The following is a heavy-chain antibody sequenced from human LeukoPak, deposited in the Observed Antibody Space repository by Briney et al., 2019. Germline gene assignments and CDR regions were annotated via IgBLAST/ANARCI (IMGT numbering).Heavy chain of an antibody. CDR1: GGSISSSSYY. CDR3: ARPRVAVIDY. CDR2: IYYSGST. V-gene: IGHV4-39*01. J-gene: IGHJ4*02. D-gene: IGHD2-15*01. Sequence: PSETLSLTCTVSGGSISSSSYYWGWIRQPPGRGLEWIGSIYYSGSTCYNPSLKSRVTISVDTSKNQFSLKLSSVTAADTAVYYCARPRVAVIDYWGQGTLVTVSS.